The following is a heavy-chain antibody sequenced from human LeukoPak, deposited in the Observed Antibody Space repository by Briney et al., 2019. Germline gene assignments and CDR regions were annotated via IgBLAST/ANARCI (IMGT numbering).Heavy chain of an antibody. CDR1: GGSISSYY. Sequence: SETLSLTCTVSGGSISSYYWSWIRHPPGKGLEWIGYIYYSGSTNYNPSLKSRVTISVDTSKNQFSLKLSSVTAADTAVYYCAGASYDSSGVHWGQGTLVTVPS. CDR3: AGASYDSSGVH. V-gene: IGHV4-59*01. J-gene: IGHJ4*02. CDR2: IYYSGST. D-gene: IGHD3-22*01.